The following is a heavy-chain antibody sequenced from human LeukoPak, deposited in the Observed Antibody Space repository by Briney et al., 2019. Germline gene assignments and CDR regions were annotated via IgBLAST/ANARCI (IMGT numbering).Heavy chain of an antibody. CDR3: ASGGHHYDSSGFHWFDP. D-gene: IGHD3-22*01. Sequence: SETLSLTCTVSGGSISRHYWNWIRQPPGKGLEWIGYISESGSTNYNPSLKSRVSMSVDLSKNQFSLKVNSVTAADTAVYYCASGGHHYDSSGFHWFDPWGQGAPVTVSS. CDR2: ISESGST. J-gene: IGHJ5*02. V-gene: IGHV4-4*08. CDR1: GGSISRHY.